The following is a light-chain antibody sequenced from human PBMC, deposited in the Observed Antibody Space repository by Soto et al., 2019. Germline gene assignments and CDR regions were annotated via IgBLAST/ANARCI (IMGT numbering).Light chain of an antibody. V-gene: IGKV3-20*01. Sequence: EIVLTQSPGTPSLSPGERATLSCRASQSVSSSYLAWYQQKPGQAPRLLIYGASSRATGIPDRFSGSGSGTDFTLTIIRLEPEDFAVYYCQQYGSSPLTFGGGTKVDIK. J-gene: IGKJ4*01. CDR2: GAS. CDR1: QSVSSSY. CDR3: QQYGSSPLT.